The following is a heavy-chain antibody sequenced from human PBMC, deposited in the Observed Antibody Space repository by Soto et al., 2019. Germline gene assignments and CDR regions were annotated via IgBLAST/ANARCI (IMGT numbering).Heavy chain of an antibody. V-gene: IGHV4-30-4*01. Sequence: KPSETLSLTCSVSGTSISTGNHCLTWIRQPPGKGLEWIGYIYYSGSTYYNPSLKSRVTISVDTSKNQFSLKLTSVTAADTAVYYCASVEWSIAATTDYWGQGTLVTVS. CDR2: IYYSGST. J-gene: IGHJ4*02. CDR3: ASVEWSIAATTDY. CDR1: GTSISTGNHC. D-gene: IGHD6-6*01.